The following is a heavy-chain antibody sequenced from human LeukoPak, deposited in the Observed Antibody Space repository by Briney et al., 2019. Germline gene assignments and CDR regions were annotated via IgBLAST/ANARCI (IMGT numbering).Heavy chain of an antibody. Sequence: GGSLRLSCAASGFTFSSYAMHWVRQAPGKGLEWVAVISYDGSNKYYADSVKGRFTISRDNSKNTLYLQMNSLRAEDTAVYYCARDFLDYYYGMDVWGQGTTVTVSS. CDR2: ISYDGSNK. CDR1: GFTFSSYA. V-gene: IGHV3-30-3*01. CDR3: ARDFLDYYYGMDV. D-gene: IGHD2/OR15-2a*01. J-gene: IGHJ6*02.